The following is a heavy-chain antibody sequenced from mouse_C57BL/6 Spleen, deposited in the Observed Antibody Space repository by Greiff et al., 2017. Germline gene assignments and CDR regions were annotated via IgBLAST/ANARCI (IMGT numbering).Heavy chain of an antibody. J-gene: IGHJ2*01. CDR1: GFSLTSYG. D-gene: IGHD1-1*01. CDR3: ARNDYYDSSYPFDY. V-gene: IGHV2-2*01. CDR2: IWSGGST. Sequence: VQLQQSGPGLVQPSQSLSITCTVSGFSLTSYGVHWVRQSPGKGLEWLGVIWSGGSTDYYAAFISRLSISKDNSKSQVCIKMNSLQAGDTAIYYCARNDYYDSSYPFDYWGQGTTLTVSS.